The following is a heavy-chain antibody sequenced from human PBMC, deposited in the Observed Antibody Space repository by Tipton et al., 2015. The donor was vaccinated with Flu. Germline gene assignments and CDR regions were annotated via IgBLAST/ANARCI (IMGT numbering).Heavy chain of an antibody. CDR3: ARGYYYSYGMDV. J-gene: IGHJ6*02. Sequence: TLSLTCTVSGGSISSYYWSWIRQPPGKGLEWIGYIYYSGSTNYNPSLKSRVTISVDTSKNQFSLKLSSVTAADTAVYYCARGYYYSYGMDVWGQGTTVSVSS. CDR1: GGSISSYY. V-gene: IGHV4-59*01. CDR2: IYYSGST.